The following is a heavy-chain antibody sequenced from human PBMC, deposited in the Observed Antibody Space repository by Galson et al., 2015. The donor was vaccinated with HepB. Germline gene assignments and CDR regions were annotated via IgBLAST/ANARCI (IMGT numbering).Heavy chain of an antibody. CDR1: GFTFSSYA. CDR2: ISYDGSNK. Sequence: SLRLSCAASGFTFSSYAMHWVRQAPGKGLEWVAVISYDGSNKYYADSVKGRFTISRDNSKNTLYLQMNSLRAEDTAVYYCARGMYGIQVYYYYYMDVWGKGTTVTVSS. V-gene: IGHV3-30-3*01. CDR3: ARGMYGIQVYYYYYMDV. D-gene: IGHD5-18*01. J-gene: IGHJ6*03.